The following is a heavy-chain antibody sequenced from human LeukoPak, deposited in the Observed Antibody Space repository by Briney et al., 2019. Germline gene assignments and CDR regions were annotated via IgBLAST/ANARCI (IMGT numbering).Heavy chain of an antibody. D-gene: IGHD3-10*01. Sequence: GSSVKVSCKASGGTFSSYAISWVRQAPGQGLEWMGRIIPILGIANYAQKFQGRVTITADKSTSTAYMELSSLRSEDTAVYYCARDSVLLWFGELNWFDPWGQGTLVTVS. CDR1: GGTFSSYA. V-gene: IGHV1-69*04. CDR3: ARDSVLLWFGELNWFDP. CDR2: IIPILGIA. J-gene: IGHJ5*02.